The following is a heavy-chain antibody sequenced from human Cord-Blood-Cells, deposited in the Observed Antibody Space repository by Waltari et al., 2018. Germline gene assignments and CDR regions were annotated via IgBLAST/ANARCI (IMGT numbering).Heavy chain of an antibody. D-gene: IGHD4-4*01. CDR3: ARDRLNSNYYAKPIDY. V-gene: IGHV3-21*01. Sequence: LEWVSSISSSSSYIYYADSVKGRFTISRDNAKNSLYLQMNSLRAEDTAVYYCARDRLNSNYYAKPIDYWGQGTLVTVSS. J-gene: IGHJ4*02. CDR2: ISSSSSYI.